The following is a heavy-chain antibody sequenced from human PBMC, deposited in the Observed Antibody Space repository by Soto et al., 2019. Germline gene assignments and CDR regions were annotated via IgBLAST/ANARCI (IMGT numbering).Heavy chain of an antibody. CDR1: GFTFDDYA. Sequence: EVQLAESGGALVQPGRSLRLSCVASGFTFDDYAIHWVRQPPGKGLEWVSGLTWNGEVIGYADSVKGRFTISRDNAKNSLYLEMNSLRPEDTALYYCVKDSESSGYLTHLDYWGQGTLVTVSS. D-gene: IGHD3-22*01. V-gene: IGHV3-9*01. J-gene: IGHJ4*02. CDR3: VKDSESSGYLTHLDY. CDR2: LTWNGEVI.